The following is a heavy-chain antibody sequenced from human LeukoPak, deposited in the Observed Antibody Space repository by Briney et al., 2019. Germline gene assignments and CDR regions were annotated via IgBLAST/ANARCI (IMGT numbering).Heavy chain of an antibody. Sequence: SETLSLTCAVYGGSFSGYYWSWIRQPPGKGLEWIGEIDHSGSTNYNPSLKSRVTISVDTSKNQFSLKLSSVTAADTAVYYCARGRKPQLLRPPRGFDYWGQGTLVTVPS. J-gene: IGHJ4*02. D-gene: IGHD2-2*01. CDR2: IDHSGST. CDR3: ARGRKPQLLRPPRGFDY. CDR1: GGSFSGYY. V-gene: IGHV4-34*01.